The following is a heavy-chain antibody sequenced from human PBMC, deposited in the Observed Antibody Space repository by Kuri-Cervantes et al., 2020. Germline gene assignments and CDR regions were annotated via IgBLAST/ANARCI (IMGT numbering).Heavy chain of an antibody. Sequence: SQTLSLSCTVSGSSISSGDYYWSWIRQPPGKGLEWIGYIYYSGSTYYNPSLKSRVTISVDTSKNQFSLKLSSVTAADTAVYYCARADPNDYGGISGFDYWGQGTLVTVSS. CDR2: IYYSGST. CDR1: GSSISSGDYY. V-gene: IGHV4-30-4*01. D-gene: IGHD4-23*01. CDR3: ARADPNDYGGISGFDY. J-gene: IGHJ4*02.